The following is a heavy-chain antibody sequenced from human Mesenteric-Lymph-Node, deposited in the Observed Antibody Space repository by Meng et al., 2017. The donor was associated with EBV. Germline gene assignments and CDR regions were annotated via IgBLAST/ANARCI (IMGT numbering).Heavy chain of an antibody. CDR3: ARGSGSYYDFDY. CDR2: TYYRSKWYN. CDR1: GASVSSNSAA. D-gene: IGHD1-26*01. V-gene: IGHV6-1*01. Sequence: QLPVQHAGPGLVKPPQALSLTRAISGASVSSNSAAWNQIRQSPSRGLEWLGRTYYRSKWYNDYAVSVKSRITINPDTSKNQFSLQLNSVTPEDTAVYYCARGSGSYYDFDYWGQGTLVTVSS. J-gene: IGHJ4*02.